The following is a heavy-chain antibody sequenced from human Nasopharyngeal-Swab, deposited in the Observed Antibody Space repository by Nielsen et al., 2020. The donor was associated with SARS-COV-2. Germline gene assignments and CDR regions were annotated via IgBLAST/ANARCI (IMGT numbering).Heavy chain of an antibody. CDR3: ARDGGWFDP. CDR2: IYTSGSA. J-gene: IGHJ5*02. V-gene: IGHV4-4*07. CDR1: GCSISSYY. Sequence: SETLSLTCTVSGCSISSYYWSWIRQTAGKGLEWIGRIYTSGSADYSPSLKSRITISVDTSKNQFSLKLSSVTAADTAVYYCARDGGWFDPWGQGTLVTVSS.